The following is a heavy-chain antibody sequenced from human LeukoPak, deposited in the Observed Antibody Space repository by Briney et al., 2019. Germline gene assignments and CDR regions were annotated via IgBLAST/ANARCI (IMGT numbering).Heavy chain of an antibody. CDR1: GGSISSYY. CDR2: IYTSGST. J-gene: IGHJ4*02. Sequence: SETLSLTCTVSGGSISSYYWSWIRQPAGKGLEWIGRIYTSGSTNYNPSLKSRVTMSVDTSKNQFSLKLSSVTAADTAVYYCARDISGYSYGSYFDYWGQGTLVTVSS. CDR3: ARDISGYSYGSYFDY. V-gene: IGHV4-4*07. D-gene: IGHD5-18*01.